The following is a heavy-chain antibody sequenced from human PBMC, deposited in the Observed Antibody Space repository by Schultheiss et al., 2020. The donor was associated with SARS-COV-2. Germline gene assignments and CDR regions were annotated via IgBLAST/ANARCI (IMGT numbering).Heavy chain of an antibody. CDR3: ARYYYHSNWSGGMDV. D-gene: IGHD3-22*01. CDR1: GASISSGNYY. J-gene: IGHJ6*02. Sequence: SETLSLTCTVSGASISSGNYYWSWIRQRPGKGLEWIGYISNSGSTQYNPSLKSRVATSVDTSENQFSLSLGSVTAADTAIYYCARYYYHSNWSGGMDVWGQGTTVTVSS. CDR2: ISNSGST. V-gene: IGHV4-31*03.